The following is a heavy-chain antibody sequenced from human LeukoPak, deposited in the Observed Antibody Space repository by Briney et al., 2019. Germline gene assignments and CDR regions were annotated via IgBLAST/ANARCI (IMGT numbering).Heavy chain of an antibody. CDR3: AKSYDSSGLGY. CDR1: GFTFSSYS. Sequence: GGSLRLSCAASGFTFSSYSMNWVRQAPGKGLEWVAVISYDGSNKYYADSVKGRFTISRDNSKNTLYLQMNSLRAEDTAVYYCAKSYDSSGLGYWDQGTLVTVSS. V-gene: IGHV3-30*18. J-gene: IGHJ4*02. D-gene: IGHD3-22*01. CDR2: ISYDGSNK.